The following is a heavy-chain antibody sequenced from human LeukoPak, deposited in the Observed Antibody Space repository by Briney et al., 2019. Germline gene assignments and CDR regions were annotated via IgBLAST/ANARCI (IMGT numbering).Heavy chain of an antibody. J-gene: IGHJ4*02. CDR2: IKQDGSEK. CDR3: ARDQPTPRRAIFDY. V-gene: IGHV3-7*01. CDR1: GFTFSSYW. D-gene: IGHD2-2*02. Sequence: GGSLRLSCAASGFTFSSYWRSWVRQPPGKGLEWDANIKQDGSEKYYVDSVKGRLTIYRENAKNSLYLQMNSLRAEDTAVYYCARDQPTPRRAIFDYWGQGTLVTVSS.